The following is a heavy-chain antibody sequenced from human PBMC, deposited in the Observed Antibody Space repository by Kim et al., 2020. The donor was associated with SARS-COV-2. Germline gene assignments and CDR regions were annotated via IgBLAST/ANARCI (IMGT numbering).Heavy chain of an antibody. CDR2: P. J-gene: IGHJ3*02. V-gene: IGHV7-4-1*02. CDR3: ARSGDFDAFDI. D-gene: IGHD2-21*02. Sequence: PTDAQGFTGRFVCSLDTSVSTAYLQISSLKAEDTAVYYCARSGDFDAFDIWGQGTMVTVSS.